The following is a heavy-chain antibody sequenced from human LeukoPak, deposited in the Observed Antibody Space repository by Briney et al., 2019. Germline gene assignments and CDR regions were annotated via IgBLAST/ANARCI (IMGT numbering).Heavy chain of an antibody. CDR3: AGGTLRVPAAKVDRYYYFYALDV. J-gene: IGHJ6*02. CDR1: GFTVSSNY. CDR2: IYSGGST. Sequence: GGSLRLSCAASGFTVSSNYMSWVRQALGKGLEWVSVIYSGGSTYYADSVKGRFTISRDHSKNTLHLQMNSLRAEDTAMYYCAGGTLRVPAAKVDRYYYFYALDVWGQGTTVTVSS. V-gene: IGHV3-53*01. D-gene: IGHD2-2*01.